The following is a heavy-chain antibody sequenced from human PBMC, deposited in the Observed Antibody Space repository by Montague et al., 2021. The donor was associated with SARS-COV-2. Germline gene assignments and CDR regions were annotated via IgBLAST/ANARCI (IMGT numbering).Heavy chain of an antibody. J-gene: IGHJ5*02. Sequence: PALVKPTQTLTLTCTFSGFSLSTSGVGVGWIRQPPGKALEWLAVICWDDDKRYSPSLKSRLTITKDTSKNRVVLTMTNMDPVDTATYYCAHSSIAAAGTTRGRFDPWGQGTLVTVSS. D-gene: IGHD6-13*01. CDR1: GFSLSTSGVG. V-gene: IGHV2-5*02. CDR2: ICWDDDK. CDR3: AHSSIAAAGTTRGRFDP.